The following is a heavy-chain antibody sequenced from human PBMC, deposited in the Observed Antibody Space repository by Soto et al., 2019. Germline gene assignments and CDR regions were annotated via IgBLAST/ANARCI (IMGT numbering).Heavy chain of an antibody. J-gene: IGHJ5*02. V-gene: IGHV4-39*01. Sequence: PSETLSLTCTVSGCSISTSSYYWGWIRQPPGKGLEWIGSIFYSGSTYYNPSLKSRVIISVDTSKNQFSLKLSSVTAADTAVYYCASHEGGSCRWFAPWGQGTLVTVSS. CDR2: IFYSGST. D-gene: IGHD2-15*01. CDR3: ASHEGGSCRWFAP. CDR1: GCSISTSSYY.